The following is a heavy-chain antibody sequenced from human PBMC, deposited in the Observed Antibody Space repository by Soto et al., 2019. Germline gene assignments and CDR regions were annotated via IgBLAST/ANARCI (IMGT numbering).Heavy chain of an antibody. V-gene: IGHV5-51*01. D-gene: IGHD3-3*01. Sequence: PGESLKISCKGSGYTFATHWIAWVRQTPGKGLEWMGIIYPGDSDTRYRPSFQGQVTISADKSISSAYLQWSSLRASDTAMYYCARGGVSTRTFDYWGQGTPVTVSS. CDR2: IYPGDSDT. CDR1: GYTFATHW. CDR3: ARGGVSTRTFDY. J-gene: IGHJ4*02.